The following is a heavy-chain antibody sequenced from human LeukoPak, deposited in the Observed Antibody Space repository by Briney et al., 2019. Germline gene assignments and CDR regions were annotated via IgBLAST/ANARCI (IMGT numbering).Heavy chain of an antibody. CDR1: GGSIRSSYYY. CDR3: ARGQYYYDSSGYGTSPEGAFDI. V-gene: IGHV4-39*07. D-gene: IGHD3-22*01. Sequence: SETLSLTCTVSGGSIRSSYYYWGWIRQPPGKGLEWIGEINHSGSTNYNPSLKSRVTISVDTSKNQFSLKLSSVTAADTAVYYCARGQYYYDSSGYGTSPEGAFDIWGQGTMVTVSS. J-gene: IGHJ3*02. CDR2: INHSGST.